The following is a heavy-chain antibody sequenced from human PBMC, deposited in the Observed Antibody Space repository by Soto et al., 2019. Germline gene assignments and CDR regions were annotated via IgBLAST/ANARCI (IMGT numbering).Heavy chain of an antibody. D-gene: IGHD4-17*01. V-gene: IGHV3-23*01. Sequence: EVNLLESGGGLVQPGESLRISCVGSGFTFKNYGMTWVRQAPGKGLEWVSGTTGSGANKHYADSVRGRLTISRDNSKKTLYLEMKSLRVEDTAVYYCAKDGDFGEDGPAEYFEHWGQGTLVTVSS. CDR1: GFTFKNYG. CDR3: AKDGDFGEDGPAEYFEH. J-gene: IGHJ1*01. CDR2: TTGSGANK.